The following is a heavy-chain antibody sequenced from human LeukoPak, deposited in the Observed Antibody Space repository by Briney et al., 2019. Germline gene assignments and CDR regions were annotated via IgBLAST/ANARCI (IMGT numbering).Heavy chain of an antibody. D-gene: IGHD3-10*01. CDR2: IYPGDSNT. V-gene: IGHV5-51*01. J-gene: IGHJ3*02. CDR1: GYTFNSYG. CDR3: ARTSRYYDAFDI. Sequence: GESLKISCKGSGYTFNSYGIGWVRQMPGKGLEWMGIIYPGDSNTRYSPSFQGQVTISADKFITTAYLQWSSLKASDTAMYYCARTSRYYDAFDIWGQGTMVTVSS.